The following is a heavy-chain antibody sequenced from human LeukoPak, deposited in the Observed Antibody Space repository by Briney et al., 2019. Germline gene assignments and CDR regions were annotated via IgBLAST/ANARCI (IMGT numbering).Heavy chain of an antibody. CDR2: ISYDGSNK. CDR1: GFTFSSYA. V-gene: IGHV3-30-3*01. J-gene: IGHJ4*02. D-gene: IGHD1-26*01. Sequence: PGRSLRLSCAASGFTFSSYAMHWVRQAPGKGLEWVAVISYDGSNKYYADSVKGRFTISRDNSKNTLYLQMNSLRAEDTAVYYGARDKYSGSQGLDYWGQGTLVTVSS. CDR3: ARDKYSGSQGLDY.